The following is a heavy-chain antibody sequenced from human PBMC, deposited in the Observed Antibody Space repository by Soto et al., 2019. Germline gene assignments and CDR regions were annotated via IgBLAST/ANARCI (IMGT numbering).Heavy chain of an antibody. D-gene: IGHD6-19*01. V-gene: IGHV3-23*01. CDR1: GFTFSSYA. Sequence: GGSLRLSCAASGFTFSSYAMSWVRQAPGKGLEWVSAISGSGGSTYYADSVKGRFTISRDNSKNTLYLQMSSLRAEDTAVYYCAKSGSPYNWLVPKWFDPWGQRTLVTVSS. J-gene: IGHJ5*02. CDR2: ISGSGGST. CDR3: AKSGSPYNWLVPKWFDP.